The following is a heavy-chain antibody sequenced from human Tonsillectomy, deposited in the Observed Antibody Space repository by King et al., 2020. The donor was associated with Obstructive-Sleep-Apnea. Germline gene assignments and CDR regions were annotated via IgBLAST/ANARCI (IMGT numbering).Heavy chain of an antibody. CDR1: GFTFSSYW. Sequence: VQLVESGGGLVQPGGSLSLSCAASGFTFSSYWMSWVRQAPGKGLEWVANINQDGSERYYVDSVKGRFTISRDNAKNSLYLQMNTLRAEDTALYYCARATSRDFWGPGTLVTVSS. J-gene: IGHJ4*02. CDR3: ARATSRDF. CDR2: INQDGSER. V-gene: IGHV3-7*01.